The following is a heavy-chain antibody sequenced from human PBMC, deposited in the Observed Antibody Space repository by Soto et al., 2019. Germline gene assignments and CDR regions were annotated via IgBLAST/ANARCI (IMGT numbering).Heavy chain of an antibody. D-gene: IGHD5-12*01. J-gene: IGHJ4*02. CDR2: IYRSGTT. V-gene: IGHV4-61*08. Sequence: PSETLSLTCTVSGGSIRSAGHYWSWIRQPPGKGLEWIGHIYRSGTTRYNPSVESRVTISVDTSKSQFSLELSSVTAADTAVYYCARVQMATIYFDYWGQGILVTVSS. CDR1: GGSIRSAGHY. CDR3: ARVQMATIYFDY.